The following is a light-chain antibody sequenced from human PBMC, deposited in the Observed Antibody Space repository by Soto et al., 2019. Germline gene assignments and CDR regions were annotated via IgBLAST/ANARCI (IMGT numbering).Light chain of an antibody. Sequence: QSVLTQPPSVSAAPGQTVTISCSGSNSNIGNNYVSWYQQFPGTAPKLLIYDNDKRPSGIPDRFSGSKSGTSATLGITGLQTGDEADYYCRTWDSSLSASAVFGGGTQLTVL. CDR2: DND. CDR3: RTWDSSLSASAV. CDR1: NSNIGNNY. J-gene: IGLJ7*01. V-gene: IGLV1-51*01.